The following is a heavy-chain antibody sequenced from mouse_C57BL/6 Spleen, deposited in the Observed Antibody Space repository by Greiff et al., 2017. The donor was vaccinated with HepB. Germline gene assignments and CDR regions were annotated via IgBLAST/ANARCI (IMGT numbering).Heavy chain of an antibody. CDR3: ARVVTTSDYFDY. Sequence: DVMLVESGGDLVKPGGSLKLSCAASGFTFSSYGMSWVRQTPDKRLEWVATISSGGSYTYYPDSVKGRFTISRDNAKNTLYLQMSSLKSEDTAMYYCARVVTTSDYFDYWGQGTTLTVSS. D-gene: IGHD2-2*01. CDR1: GFTFSSYG. CDR2: ISSGGSYT. J-gene: IGHJ2*01. V-gene: IGHV5-6*02.